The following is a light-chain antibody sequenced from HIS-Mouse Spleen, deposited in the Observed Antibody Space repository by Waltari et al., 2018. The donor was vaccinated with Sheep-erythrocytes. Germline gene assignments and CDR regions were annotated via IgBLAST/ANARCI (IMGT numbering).Light chain of an antibody. Sequence: QSVLTQPPSVSAAPGQKVTIPCPGSTPNIGNNYVSWYQQLPGTAPKLLIYDNNKRPSGIPDRFSGSKSGTSATLGITGLQTGDEADYYCGTWDSSLSALFVFGTGTKVTVL. CDR2: DNN. CDR3: GTWDSSLSALFV. CDR1: TPNIGNNY. J-gene: IGLJ1*01. V-gene: IGLV1-51*01.